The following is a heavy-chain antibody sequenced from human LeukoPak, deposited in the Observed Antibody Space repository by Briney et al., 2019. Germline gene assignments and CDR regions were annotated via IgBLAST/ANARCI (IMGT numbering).Heavy chain of an antibody. Sequence: SVKVSCKASGGTFSSYAIRWVRQAPGQGLEWMGRIIPILDITNYAQKFQGRVTITADKSTSTAYMELSSLRSEDTAVYYCARDLAELLWFGESTRGYYFDYWGQGTPVTVSS. CDR2: IIPILDIT. V-gene: IGHV1-69*04. CDR1: GGTFSSYA. J-gene: IGHJ4*02. CDR3: ARDLAELLWFGESTRGYYFDY. D-gene: IGHD3-10*01.